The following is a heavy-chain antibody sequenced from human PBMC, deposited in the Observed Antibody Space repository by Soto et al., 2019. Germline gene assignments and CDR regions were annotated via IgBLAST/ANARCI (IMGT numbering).Heavy chain of an antibody. D-gene: IGHD5-18*01. V-gene: IGHV1-3*01. J-gene: IGHJ6*02. CDR3: ARDLSPRESIWIQLWRHYGMDV. Sequence: QVQLVQSGAELKKPGASVKVSCKTSGYTFTVHSIHWVRQAPGQRLEWLGWVTAGSGYTDYSQNFQGRVTITRDTSASTAYMELRSLRSEDTAVYYCARDLSPRESIWIQLWRHYGMDVWGQGTTVTVSS. CDR1: GYTFTVHS. CDR2: VTAGSGYT.